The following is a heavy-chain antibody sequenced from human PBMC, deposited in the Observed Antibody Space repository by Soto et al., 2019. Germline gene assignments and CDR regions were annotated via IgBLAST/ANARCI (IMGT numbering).Heavy chain of an antibody. J-gene: IGHJ6*02. V-gene: IGHV1-24*01. CDR2: FDPEDGET. Sequence: ASVKVSCKVSGYTLTELSMHWVRQAPGKGLEWMGGFDPEDGETIYAQKFQGRVTMTEDTSTDTAYMELSSLRSEDTAVYYCATDSPHYYDILTGYYKRPHGMDVWGQGTLVTVSS. CDR3: ATDSPHYYDILTGYYKRPHGMDV. D-gene: IGHD3-9*01. CDR1: GYTLTELS.